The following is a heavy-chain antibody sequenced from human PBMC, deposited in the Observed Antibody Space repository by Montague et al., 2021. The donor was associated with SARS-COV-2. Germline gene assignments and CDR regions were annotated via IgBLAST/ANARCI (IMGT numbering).Heavy chain of an antibody. J-gene: IGHJ4*02. D-gene: IGHD3-16*02. V-gene: IGHV3-30*04. CDR2: ISYDGSNK. CDR3: ARDNYDYVWGSYRYIY. CDR1: GLTFSSYA. Sequence: SLRPSCAASGLTFSSYAMHWVRQAPGEGLEWVAVISYDGSNKYYADSVKGRFTISRDNSKNTLYLQMNSLRAEDTAVYYCARDNYDYVWGSYRYIYWGQGTLVTVSA.